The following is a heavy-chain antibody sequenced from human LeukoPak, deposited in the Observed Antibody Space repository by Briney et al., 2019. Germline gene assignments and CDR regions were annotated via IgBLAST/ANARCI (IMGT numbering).Heavy chain of an antibody. Sequence: GGSLRLSCAASGFTFSSCAMSWVRQAPGKGREWVSSISGSGATTYYADSVKGRFTISRDNSKSTLYLQINRLRAEDTAVYYCAKSAQYSTTWMDNWGQGSLVTVSS. D-gene: IGHD6-13*01. CDR2: ISGSGATT. J-gene: IGHJ4*02. CDR1: GFTFSSCA. CDR3: AKSAQYSTTWMDN. V-gene: IGHV3-23*01.